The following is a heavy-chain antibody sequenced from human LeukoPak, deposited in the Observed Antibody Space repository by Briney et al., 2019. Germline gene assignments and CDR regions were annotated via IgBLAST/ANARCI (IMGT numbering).Heavy chain of an antibody. CDR2: ISSSSSYI. V-gene: IGHV3-21*04. Sequence: PGGSLRLSCAASGFTVSSNYMSWVRQAPGKGLEWVSSISSSSSYIYYADSVKGRFTISRDNSKNTLYLQMNSLRAEDTAVYYCAKVQWELRLGFDYWGQGTLVTVSS. CDR1: GFTVSSNY. J-gene: IGHJ4*02. CDR3: AKVQWELRLGFDY. D-gene: IGHD1-26*01.